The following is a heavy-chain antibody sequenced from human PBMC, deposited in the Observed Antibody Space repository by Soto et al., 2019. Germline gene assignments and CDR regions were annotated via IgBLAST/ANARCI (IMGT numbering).Heavy chain of an antibody. Sequence: EVQLVESGGGLVQPGRSLRLSCAASGFTFDDYAMHWVRQAPGKGLEWVSGISWNSGSIGYADSVKGRFTISRDNAKNTLYLQMNSLRAEDTALYYCAKVHYGSGLNYFDYWGQGTLVTVSS. V-gene: IGHV3-9*01. D-gene: IGHD3-10*01. CDR1: GFTFDDYA. CDR2: ISWNSGSI. J-gene: IGHJ4*02. CDR3: AKVHYGSGLNYFDY.